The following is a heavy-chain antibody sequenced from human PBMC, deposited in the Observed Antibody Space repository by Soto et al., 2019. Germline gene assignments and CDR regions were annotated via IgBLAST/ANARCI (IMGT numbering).Heavy chain of an antibody. Sequence: PGGSLRLSCAASGFTFSSYAMHWVRQAPGKGLEWVAVISYDGSNKYYADSVKGRFTISRDNSKNTLYLQMNSLRAEDTAVYYCARDRTAAAGLLDYWGQGTLVTVSS. CDR2: ISYDGSNK. D-gene: IGHD6-13*01. CDR3: ARDRTAAAGLLDY. V-gene: IGHV3-30-3*01. CDR1: GFTFSSYA. J-gene: IGHJ4*02.